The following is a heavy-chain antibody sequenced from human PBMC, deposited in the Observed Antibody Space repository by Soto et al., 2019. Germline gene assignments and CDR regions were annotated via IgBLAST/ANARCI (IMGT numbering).Heavy chain of an antibody. CDR1: GGSISSYY. CDR3: ARSVFP. J-gene: IGHJ5*02. V-gene: IGHV4-59*08. CDR2: IYYIFST. Sequence: SETLSLTCTVSGGSISSYYWIWIRQPPVNGLEFIGYIYYIFSTNYNPSLKSRFTISLYTSKNHFSLKLSSFTAEDTAVYYCARSVFPWGQGTLVTVSS.